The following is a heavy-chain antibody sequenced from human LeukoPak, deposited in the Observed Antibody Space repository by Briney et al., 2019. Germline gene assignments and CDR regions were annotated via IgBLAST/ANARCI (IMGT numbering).Heavy chain of an antibody. D-gene: IGHD3-3*01. CDR3: ARLPGHPYYDFCSGYYYFDY. Sequence: GESLQISCKGSGSRFTSYWIGGGRQLPGKGLEGRGIIYPGASDTRYSPSFQGPVTISPDKSISTASLQWSSLKASDTAMYYCARLPGHPYYDFCSGYYYFDYWGQGTLVTVSS. CDR2: IYPGASDT. J-gene: IGHJ4*02. V-gene: IGHV5-51*01. CDR1: GSRFTSYW.